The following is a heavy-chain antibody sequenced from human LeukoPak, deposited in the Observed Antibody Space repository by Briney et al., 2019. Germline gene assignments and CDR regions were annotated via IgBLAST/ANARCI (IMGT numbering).Heavy chain of an antibody. D-gene: IGHD3-10*01. V-gene: IGHV4-59*01. J-gene: IGHJ3*01. CDR2: IYNSGTT. CDR3: ARDRYYYGSGSYSGFDF. CDR1: GASISSYY. Sequence: SETLSLTCTVSGASISSYYYNWIRQPPGKGLESIGYIYNSGTTNYNPSLKSRVTISLDRSKNQFSLKLRSVTAADTAVYYCARDRYYYGSGSYSGFDFWGQGTMVTVSS.